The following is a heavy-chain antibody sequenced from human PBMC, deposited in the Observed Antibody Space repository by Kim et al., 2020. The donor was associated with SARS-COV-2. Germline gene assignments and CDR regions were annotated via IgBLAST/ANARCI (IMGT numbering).Heavy chain of an antibody. V-gene: IGHV3-9*01. D-gene: IGHD3-22*01. CDR1: GFTFGDYA. Sequence: GGSLRLSCAASGFTFGDYAMHWVRQAPGKGLEWVSGISWNSGSIGYADSVKGRFTISRDNAKNSLYLQMNSLRAEDTALYYCAKDMTNYYDSSDPFDPWGQGTLVTVSS. CDR3: AKDMTNYYDSSDPFDP. CDR2: ISWNSGSI. J-gene: IGHJ5*02.